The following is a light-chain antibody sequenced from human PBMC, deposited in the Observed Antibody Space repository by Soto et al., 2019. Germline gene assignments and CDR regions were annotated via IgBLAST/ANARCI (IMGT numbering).Light chain of an antibody. J-gene: IGLJ2*01. V-gene: IGLV2-14*03. CDR1: GSDAGGYNY. CDR3: SSYTGRNTRI. CDR2: DVT. Sequence: QPVLTQPASVSGSPGQSITISCTRNGSDAGGYNYIYWYQQHPPKAPKLLVFDVTNRPSGPSHRFSVSESGNTASLAISGLQPEDEAYYYCSSYTGRNTRIFGGGTKLTVL.